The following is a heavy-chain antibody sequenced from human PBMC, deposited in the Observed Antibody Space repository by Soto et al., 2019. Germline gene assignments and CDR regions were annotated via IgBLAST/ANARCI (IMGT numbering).Heavy chain of an antibody. J-gene: IGHJ6*02. D-gene: IGHD1-1*01. V-gene: IGHV3-30-3*01. Sequence: QVHLVESGGGVVQPGKSLRLSCVASGFTFDTYGIHWVRQAPGKGLQWVALIPYEGSNTYYADSVRGRFTISRDNSKNALYLQMITLRPEDTGVYYCARVTPGNNLYYFSGLDFWGQGTSVTVSS. CDR2: IPYEGSNT. CDR1: GFTFDTYG. CDR3: ARVTPGNNLYYFSGLDF.